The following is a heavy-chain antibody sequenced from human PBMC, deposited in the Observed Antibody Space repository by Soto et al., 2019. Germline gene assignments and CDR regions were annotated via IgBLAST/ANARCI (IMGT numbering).Heavy chain of an antibody. CDR3: ARPRFKYGEFRHFAY. D-gene: IGHD3-10*01. V-gene: IGHV5-51*01. Sequence: PGESLKISCQSSGYTFINNWIGLVRETPGKGLEWVGIIYPGLSETRYRPSFRGHVTIAVDKTLNTAYLQWDSLKASDTAMYYWARPRFKYGEFRHFAYWGQGTQVTVSS. CDR2: IYPGLSET. CDR1: GYTFINNW. J-gene: IGHJ4*02.